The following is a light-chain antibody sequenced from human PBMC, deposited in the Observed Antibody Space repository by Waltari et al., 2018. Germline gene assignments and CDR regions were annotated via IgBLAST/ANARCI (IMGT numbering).Light chain of an antibody. CDR3: GTWDSSLSAGV. CDR1: RFNIGNNY. Sequence: QSVLTQPPSVSAAPGQKVTISCSGIRFNIGNNYVSWYQQLPGTPPKLLISGNNKRPSGIPDRFSGSKSGTSATLGITGLQTGDEADYYCGTWDSSLSAGVFGGGTKLTVL. V-gene: IGLV1-51*01. CDR2: GNN. J-gene: IGLJ3*02.